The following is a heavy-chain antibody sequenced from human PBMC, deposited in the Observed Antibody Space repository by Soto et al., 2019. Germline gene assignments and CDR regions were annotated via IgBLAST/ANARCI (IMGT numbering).Heavy chain of an antibody. V-gene: IGHV1-69*02. Sequence: QVQLVQSGAEVKKPGSSVKVSCKASGGTFSSYTISWVRQAPGQGLEWMGRIIPILGIANYAQKFQGRVTITADKSTSTAYMELSSLRSEDTAVYYCASMGIRKDGYNPYYFDYWGQGTLVTVSS. CDR3: ASMGIRKDGYNPYYFDY. D-gene: IGHD5-12*01. J-gene: IGHJ4*02. CDR1: GGTFSSYT. CDR2: IIPILGIA.